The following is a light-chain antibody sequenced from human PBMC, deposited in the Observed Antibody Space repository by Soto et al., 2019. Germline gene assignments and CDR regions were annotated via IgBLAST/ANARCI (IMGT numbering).Light chain of an antibody. J-gene: IGKJ1*01. CDR1: QSISSY. Sequence: DIQMTQSPSSLSASVGDRVTITCRASQSISSYLNWYQQKPGKAPKLLIHAASSLQSGVPSRCSGSGSGTDFTLTISSLQPEDFATYYCQQSYSTPRTFGQGTKVDIK. CDR3: QQSYSTPRT. CDR2: AAS. V-gene: IGKV1-39*01.